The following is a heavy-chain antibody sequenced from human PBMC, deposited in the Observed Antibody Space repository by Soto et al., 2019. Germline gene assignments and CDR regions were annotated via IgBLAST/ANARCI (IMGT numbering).Heavy chain of an antibody. V-gene: IGHV3-7*03. J-gene: IGHJ4*02. CDR3: ARGTSHYNYVHVWY. D-gene: IGHD3-16*01. Sequence: EVQLVESGGGLVQPGGSLRLSCAASGFTFSSYWMSWVRQAPGKALECVANIKQDGRETYYVDSVKGRCTISRDNANSALYLQMDSLGAEDTAVYYCARGTSHYNYVHVWYWGQGTHVIVSS. CDR1: GFTFSSYW. CDR2: IKQDGRET.